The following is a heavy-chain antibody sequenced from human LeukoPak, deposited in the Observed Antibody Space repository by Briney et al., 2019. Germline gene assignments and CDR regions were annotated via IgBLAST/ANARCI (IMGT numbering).Heavy chain of an antibody. J-gene: IGHJ3*02. Sequence: GGSLRLSCAGYGFTFSDYYINWIRQAPGKGLEWVSYISSSSSTIYYADSVKGRFTISRDNAKNSLYLQMNSLRAEDTAVYYCAMDTVDKGAFDIWGQGTMVTVSS. D-gene: IGHD4-23*01. CDR3: AMDTVDKGAFDI. CDR1: GFTFSDYY. V-gene: IGHV3-11*04. CDR2: ISSSSSTI.